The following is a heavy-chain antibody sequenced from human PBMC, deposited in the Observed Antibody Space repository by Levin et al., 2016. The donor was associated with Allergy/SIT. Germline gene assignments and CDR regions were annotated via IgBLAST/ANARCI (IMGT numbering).Heavy chain of an antibody. D-gene: IGHD4-17*01. CDR3: ARRAVTRDYFDF. J-gene: IGHJ4*02. CDR2: IDPSDSFT. CDR1: GYSFTSHY. V-gene: IGHV5-10-1*01. Sequence: KVSCKGSGYSFTSHYINWVRQMPGKGLEWMGTIDPSDSFTNYSPSFRGRVTISADKSISTAYLQWSSLKASDTAIYFCARRAVTRDYFDFWGQGTLISVSS.